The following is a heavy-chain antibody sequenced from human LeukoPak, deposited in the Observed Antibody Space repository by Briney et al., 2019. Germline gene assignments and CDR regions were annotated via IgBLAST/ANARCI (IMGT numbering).Heavy chain of an antibody. Sequence: GASVKVSCKASGYTFTGYYMHWVRQAPGQGLEWMGWINPNSGGTNYAQKFQGRVTMTRDTSISTAYMELSRLRSDDTAVYYCASGVPLHRGYYYGMDVWGQGTTVTVSS. CDR1: GYTFTGYY. V-gene: IGHV1-2*02. CDR3: ASGVPLHRGYYYGMDV. CDR2: INPNSGGT. D-gene: IGHD3-10*01. J-gene: IGHJ6*02.